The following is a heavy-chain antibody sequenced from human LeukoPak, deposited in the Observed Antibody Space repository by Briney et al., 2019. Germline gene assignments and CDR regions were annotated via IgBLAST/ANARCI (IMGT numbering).Heavy chain of an antibody. V-gene: IGHV4-34*01. CDR1: GGSFSGYY. CDR3: ARGRIAVAGTRDYFDY. D-gene: IGHD6-19*01. Sequence: SETLSLTCAVYGGSFSGYYWSWIRQPPGKGLEWIGEINHSGSTNYNPSLKSRVTILVDTSKNQFSLKLSSVTAADTAVYYCARGRIAVAGTRDYFDYWGQGTLVTVSS. CDR2: INHSGST. J-gene: IGHJ4*02.